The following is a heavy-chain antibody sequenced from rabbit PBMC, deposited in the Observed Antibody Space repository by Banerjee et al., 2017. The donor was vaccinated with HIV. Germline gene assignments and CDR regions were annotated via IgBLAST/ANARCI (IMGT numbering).Heavy chain of an antibody. Sequence: QSLEESGGDLVKPGASLTLTCTASGFTLSNYWICWVRQAPGKGLEWIACIYTGDGNTHYASWAKGRFTISKTSSTTVTLQMTSLTAADTATYFCARDLAGVVGWNLNLWGQGTLVTVS. CDR3: ARDLAGVVGWNLNL. J-gene: IGHJ4*01. V-gene: IGHV1S40*01. D-gene: IGHD4-1*01. CDR2: IYTGDGNT. CDR1: GFTLSNYW.